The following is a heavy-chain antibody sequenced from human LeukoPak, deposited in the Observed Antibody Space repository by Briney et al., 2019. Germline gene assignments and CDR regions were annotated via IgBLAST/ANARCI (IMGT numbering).Heavy chain of an antibody. CDR3: ARGTVLGPAAPIYYYYYYMDV. Sequence: ASVKVSCKASGYTFTSYYMHWVRQAPGQGLEWMGIINPSGGSTSYAQKFQGRVTMTRDTSTSTVYMELSSLRSEDTAVYYCARGTVLGPAAPIYYYYYYMDVWGKGTTVTVSS. V-gene: IGHV1-46*01. D-gene: IGHD2-2*01. J-gene: IGHJ6*03. CDR2: INPSGGST. CDR1: GYTFTSYY.